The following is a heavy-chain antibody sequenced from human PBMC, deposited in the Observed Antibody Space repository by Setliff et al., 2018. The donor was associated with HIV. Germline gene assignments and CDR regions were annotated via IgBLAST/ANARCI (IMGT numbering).Heavy chain of an antibody. CDR3: ARGSRWRSSDY. J-gene: IGHJ4*02. CDR2: MDPNSGDT. V-gene: IGHV1-8*02. D-gene: IGHD2-21*01. Sequence: GASVKVSCKASGYSFTTYDINWVRQATGQGLEWMAWMDPNSGDTGYAQKFHGRVTLTSDTSISTAYMELSSLRSEDTAVYYCARGSRWRSSDYWGQGTLVTVSS. CDR1: GYSFTTYD.